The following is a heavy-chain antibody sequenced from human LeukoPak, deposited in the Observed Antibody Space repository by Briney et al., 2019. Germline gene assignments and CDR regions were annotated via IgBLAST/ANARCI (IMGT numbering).Heavy chain of an antibody. CDR3: GTSGDMVPNGDGFFDV. CDR1: GYSSISCY. D-gene: IGHD2-8*01. Sequence: ESTQIFCKAAGYSSISCYIGWWRQMPGGGGVGWGIVYNGSSGPTYSPSFKGQVTISVDKSINTAYLKWSSVPGADTAMYYCGTSGDMVPNGDGFFDVWGQGTVVTVST. J-gene: IGHJ3*01. CDR2: VYNGSSGP. V-gene: IGHV5-51*01.